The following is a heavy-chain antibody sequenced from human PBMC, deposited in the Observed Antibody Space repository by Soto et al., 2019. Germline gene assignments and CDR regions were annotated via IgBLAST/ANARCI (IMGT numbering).Heavy chain of an antibody. CDR2: IIPIFRTA. CDR3: ASVETQRYYYGMDV. V-gene: IGHV1-69*12. CDR1: GGTFSSYA. J-gene: IGHJ6*02. D-gene: IGHD2-15*01. Sequence: QVQLVQSGAEVKKPGSSVKVSCKASGGTFSSYAISWVRQAPGQGLEWMGGIIPIFRTADYAQKFQGRVTIXAXEXXSTADRELSSLRSEDTAVYYCASVETQRYYYGMDVWGQGTTVTVSS.